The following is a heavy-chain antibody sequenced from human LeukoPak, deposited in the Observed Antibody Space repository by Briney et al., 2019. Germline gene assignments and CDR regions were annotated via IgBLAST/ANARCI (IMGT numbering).Heavy chain of an antibody. J-gene: IGHJ4*02. D-gene: IGHD6-19*01. CDR1: GFTFSSYT. CDR2: ISSSSTSI. CDR3: ARGKFASAWFDY. V-gene: IGHV3-21*01. Sequence: PGGSLRLSCAASGFTFSSYTMTWVRQAPGKGLEWVSSISSSSTSIYYADSVKGRFTVSRDNAENSLYLQMNSLRAEDTALYYRARGKFASAWFDYWGLGTLVTVSS.